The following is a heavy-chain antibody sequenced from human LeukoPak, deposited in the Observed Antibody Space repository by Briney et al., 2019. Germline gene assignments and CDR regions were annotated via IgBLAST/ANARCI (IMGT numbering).Heavy chain of an antibody. V-gene: IGHV3-30-3*01. CDR3: ARGRAVTGSTVIDY. Sequence: GGSLRLSCAASGFIFSNYAMHWVRRAPGKALEWVATISSDGGNRYYSDSVEGRFTISRDNSKNTLYLQMNSLRPEDTAVFHCARGRAVTGSTVIDYWGQGTLVTVSS. J-gene: IGHJ4*02. D-gene: IGHD6-19*01. CDR1: GFIFSNYA. CDR2: ISSDGGNR.